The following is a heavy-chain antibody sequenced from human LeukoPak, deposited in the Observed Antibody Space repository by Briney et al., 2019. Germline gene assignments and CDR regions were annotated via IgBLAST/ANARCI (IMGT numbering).Heavy chain of an antibody. CDR3: ARNRPYFYYDSSGYVPGVDY. J-gene: IGHJ4*02. V-gene: IGHV1-18*01. CDR1: GGTFSSYG. Sequence: GASVKVSCKASGGTFSSYGISWVRQAPGQGLEWMGWISAYNGNTNYAQKLQGRVTMTTDTSTSTAYMELRSLRSDDTAVYYCARNRPYFYYDSSGYVPGVDYWGQGTLVTVSS. D-gene: IGHD3-22*01. CDR2: ISAYNGNT.